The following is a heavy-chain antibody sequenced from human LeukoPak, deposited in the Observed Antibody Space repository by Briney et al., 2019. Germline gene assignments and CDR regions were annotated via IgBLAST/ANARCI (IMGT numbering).Heavy chain of an antibody. Sequence: GGSLRLSCAASGFTFSSYAMHWVRQAPGKGLEWVAVISYDGSNKYYADSVKGRFTISRDNSKNTLYLQMNSLRAEDTAVYYRARDSVAAVFDYWGQGTLVTVSS. J-gene: IGHJ4*02. CDR1: GFTFSSYA. D-gene: IGHD6-19*01. CDR2: ISYDGSNK. V-gene: IGHV3-30-3*01. CDR3: ARDSVAAVFDY.